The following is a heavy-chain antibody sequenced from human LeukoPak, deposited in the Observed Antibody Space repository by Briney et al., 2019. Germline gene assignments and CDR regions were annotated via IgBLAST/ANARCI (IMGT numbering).Heavy chain of an antibody. CDR1: GYSISSGYY. V-gene: IGHV4-38-2*02. D-gene: IGHD6-6*01. Sequence: PSETLSLTCTFSGYSISSGYYWGWIRQRPGKGLEWIGSIYHSGSTYYNPSLKSRVTISVDTSKNQFSLKLSSVTAADTAVYYCARTPYSSSLGWFDPWGQGTLVTVSS. CDR3: ARTPYSSSLGWFDP. CDR2: IYHSGST. J-gene: IGHJ5*02.